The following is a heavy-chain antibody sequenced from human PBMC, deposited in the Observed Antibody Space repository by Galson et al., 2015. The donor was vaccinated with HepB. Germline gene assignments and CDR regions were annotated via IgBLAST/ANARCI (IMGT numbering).Heavy chain of an antibody. Sequence: SLRLSCAASGFTFSSYAMSWVRQAPGKGLEWVSAISGSGGSTYYADSVKGRFTISRDNSKNTLYLQMNSLRAEDTAVYYCAKGSFFGVVLDYYYYMDVWGKGTTVTVSS. V-gene: IGHV3-23*01. CDR2: ISGSGGST. D-gene: IGHD3-3*01. CDR3: AKGSFFGVVLDYYYYMDV. CDR1: GFTFSSYA. J-gene: IGHJ6*03.